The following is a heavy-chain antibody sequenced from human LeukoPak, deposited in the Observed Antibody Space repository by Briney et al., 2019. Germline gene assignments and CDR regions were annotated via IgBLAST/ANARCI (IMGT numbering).Heavy chain of an antibody. D-gene: IGHD5-18*01. Sequence: SETLSLTCAVYGGSFSGYYWSWIRLPPGKGLEWIGEINHSGSTNYNPSLKSRVTISVDTSKNQFSLKLSSVTAADTAVYYCARARRYSYGSLCFDYWGQGTLVTVSS. CDR3: ARARRYSYGSLCFDY. CDR1: GGSFSGYY. J-gene: IGHJ4*02. V-gene: IGHV4-34*01. CDR2: INHSGST.